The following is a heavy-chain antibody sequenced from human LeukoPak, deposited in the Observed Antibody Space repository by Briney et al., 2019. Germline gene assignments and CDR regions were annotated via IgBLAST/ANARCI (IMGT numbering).Heavy chain of an antibody. D-gene: IGHD6-19*01. CDR3: LQWLEDY. V-gene: IGHV3-48*03. CDR1: GFTYSRYE. CDR2: ISSSGSTI. J-gene: IGHJ4*02. Sequence: GGSLRLXCAASGFTYSRYEMKWVRLAPGKGLEWVSYISSSGSTIYYADSVKGRFTISRDNAKNSLYLQMNSLRAEDTAVYYCLQWLEDYWGQGTLVTVSS.